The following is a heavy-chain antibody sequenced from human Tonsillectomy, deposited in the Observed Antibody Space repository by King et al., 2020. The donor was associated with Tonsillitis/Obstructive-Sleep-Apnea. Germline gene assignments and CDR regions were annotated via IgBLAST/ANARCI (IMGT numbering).Heavy chain of an antibody. D-gene: IGHD3-10*01. J-gene: IGHJ4*02. Sequence: QLQESGPGLVKPSETLSLTCTVSGGSISGYYWSWIRQPPGKGLEWIGYISSSGSTNYSPSLRSRVTISLDTSKNQFSLRLSSVTTADTAVYCCARSKGSGSYFDSWGLGTLVTVSS. CDR1: GGSISGYY. CDR2: ISSSGST. V-gene: IGHV4-59*01. CDR3: ARSKGSGSYFDS.